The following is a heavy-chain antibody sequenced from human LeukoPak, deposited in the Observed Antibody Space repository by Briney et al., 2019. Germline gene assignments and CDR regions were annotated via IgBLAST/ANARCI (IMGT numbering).Heavy chain of an antibody. CDR3: ARARYVNSFYAFDI. CDR2: LSKSGNT. V-gene: IGHV4-59*01. CDR1: GGSISSYY. J-gene: IGHJ3*02. Sequence: SETLSLTCTVSGGSISSYYWNWIRLPQGKGLEWIGYLSKSGNTNYSPSLKSRVTIFGDTSKNQFFLKLSSVTAADTAVYYCARARYVNSFYAFDIWGQGTLVTVSS. D-gene: IGHD3-9*01.